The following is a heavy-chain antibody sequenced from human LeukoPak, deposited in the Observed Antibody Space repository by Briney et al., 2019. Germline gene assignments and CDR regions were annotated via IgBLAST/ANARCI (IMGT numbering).Heavy chain of an antibody. J-gene: IGHJ6*03. CDR1: GHTFTSYD. CDR3: ARSYYDYIWGSYRLVNYYYYMDV. V-gene: IGHV1-8*01. CDR2: MSPNSGNT. D-gene: IGHD3-16*02. Sequence: ASVKVSCKASGHTFTSYDINWVRQATGQGLEWMGWMSPNSGNTGYAQKFQGRVTMTRNTSISTAYMELSSLRSEDTAVYYCARSYYDYIWGSYRLVNYYYYMDVWGKGTTVTVSS.